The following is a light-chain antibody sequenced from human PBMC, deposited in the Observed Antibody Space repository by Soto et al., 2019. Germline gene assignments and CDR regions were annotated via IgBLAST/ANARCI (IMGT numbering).Light chain of an antibody. CDR3: QQYNSWPPGGT. Sequence: EIVMTQSPATLSVSPGERATLSCRASQSVSSNLAWYQQKPGQAPRLLIYGASTRATGVPARFSGGGSGTEFTLTISSLQSEDFAVYYCQQYNSWPPGGTFGQGTKVETK. CDR2: GAS. J-gene: IGKJ1*01. V-gene: IGKV3-15*01. CDR1: QSVSSN.